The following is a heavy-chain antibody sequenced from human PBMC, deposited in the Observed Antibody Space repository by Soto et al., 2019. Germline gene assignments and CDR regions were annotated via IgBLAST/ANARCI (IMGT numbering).Heavy chain of an antibody. V-gene: IGHV3-23*01. CDR3: ASGYYDYWSGYYHTFDY. CDR2: LSSSGATT. D-gene: IGHD3-3*01. Sequence: GGSLRLSCAASGFSFSSYGMSWVRQAPGKGLEWVSALSSSGATTYYADSVKGRFTISRDNSKSTLYLQMSSLRAEDTAVYYCASGYYDYWSGYYHTFDYWGQGNLVTVSS. J-gene: IGHJ4*02. CDR1: GFSFSSYG.